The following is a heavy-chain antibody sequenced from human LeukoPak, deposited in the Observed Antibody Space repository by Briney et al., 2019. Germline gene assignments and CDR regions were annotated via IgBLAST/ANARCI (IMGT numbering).Heavy chain of an antibody. CDR1: GGTFSSYA. Sequence: GASVKVSCKASGGTFSSYAISWVRQAPGQGLEWMGGIIPIFGTANYAQKFQGRVTITADESTSTAYMELSSLRSEDTAVYYCARDGSDYGGNSKDYWGQGTLVTVSS. J-gene: IGHJ4*02. CDR2: IIPIFGTA. D-gene: IGHD4-23*01. CDR3: ARDGSDYGGNSKDY. V-gene: IGHV1-69*13.